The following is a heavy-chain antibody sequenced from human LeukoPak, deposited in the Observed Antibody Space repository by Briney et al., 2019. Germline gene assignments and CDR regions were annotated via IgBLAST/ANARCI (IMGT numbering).Heavy chain of an antibody. CDR3: ARDLAQLTYYYDSSGYPDY. CDR1: GFTFSSYG. CDR2: ISYDGSNK. J-gene: IGHJ4*02. Sequence: GGSLRLSCAASGFTFSSYGMHWVRQAPGKGLEWVAVISYDGSNKYYADSVKGRFTISRDNSKNTLYLQMNSLRAEDTAVYYCARDLAQLTYYYDSSGYPDYWGQGTLVPVSS. D-gene: IGHD3-22*01. V-gene: IGHV3-30*03.